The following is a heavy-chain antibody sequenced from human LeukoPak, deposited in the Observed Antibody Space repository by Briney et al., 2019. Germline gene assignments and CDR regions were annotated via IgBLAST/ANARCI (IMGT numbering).Heavy chain of an antibody. V-gene: IGHV4-61*02. CDR3: ARWGVGFSNNGFDY. CDR2: VDASGST. CDR1: GGSILGGYFY. J-gene: IGHJ4*02. Sequence: SQTRSLTCTVSGGSILGGYFYWSWVRQPAGRGLEWIGRVDASGSTNYNPSLRSRVIISVDTSKNQFSLNLSSVTAADTAVYYCARWGVGFSNNGFDYWGRGSLVTVSS. D-gene: IGHD2-8*01.